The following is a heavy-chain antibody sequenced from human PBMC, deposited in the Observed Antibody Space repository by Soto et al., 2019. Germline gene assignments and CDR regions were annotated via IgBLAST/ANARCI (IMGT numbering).Heavy chain of an antibody. CDR3: ASSQTDCSGGSCLNFDY. CDR1: GGSVSSGSYY. Sequence: SETLSLTCTVSGGSVSSGSYYWSWIRQPPGKGLEWIGYIYYSGSTNYNPSLKSRVTISVDTSKNQFSLKLSSVTAADTAVYYCASSQTDCSGGSCLNFDYWGQGTLVTVSS. D-gene: IGHD2-15*01. J-gene: IGHJ4*02. V-gene: IGHV4-61*01. CDR2: IYYSGST.